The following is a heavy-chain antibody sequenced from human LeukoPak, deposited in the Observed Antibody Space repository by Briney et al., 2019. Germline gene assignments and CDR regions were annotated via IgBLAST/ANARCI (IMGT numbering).Heavy chain of an antibody. Sequence: PGGSLRLSCAASGFTFSSYGMHWVRQTPGKGLEWVAVIWYDGNNKYYADSVKGRFSISRDNSENTLYLQMNSLRAEDTAVYYCARGLDSSGGGYYFDYWGQGTLVTVSS. J-gene: IGHJ4*02. V-gene: IGHV3-33*01. CDR2: IWYDGNNK. D-gene: IGHD3-10*01. CDR3: ARGLDSSGGGYYFDY. CDR1: GFTFSSYG.